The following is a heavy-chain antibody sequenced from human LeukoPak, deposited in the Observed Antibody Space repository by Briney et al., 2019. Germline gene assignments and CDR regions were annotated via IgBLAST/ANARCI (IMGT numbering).Heavy chain of an antibody. D-gene: IGHD2-8*01. V-gene: IGHV3-30*02. CDR2: VQYDGSNE. J-gene: IGHJ6*03. Sequence: PGGSLRLSCAASRFTFSSYGMHWVRQAPGKGLEWVAYVQYDGSNEQYADSVKGRFSISRDSSMNILYLQMNSLRGEDTAVYYCAKDRCSNGVGCYYYYMDVWGKGTTVTVSS. CDR3: AKDRCSNGVGCYYYYMDV. CDR1: RFTFSSYG.